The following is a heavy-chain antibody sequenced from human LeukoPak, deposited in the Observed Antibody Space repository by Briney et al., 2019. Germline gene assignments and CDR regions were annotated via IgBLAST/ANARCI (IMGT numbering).Heavy chain of an antibody. CDR3: AKDETGSGSPDY. Sequence: PGGSLRLSCAASGFTFSNYWMHWVRQAPGKGLEWVSAISGSGGSTYYADSVKGRFTISRDNSKNTLYLQMNSLRAEDTAVYYCAKDETGSGSPDYWGQGTLVTVSS. CDR2: ISGSGGST. CDR1: GFTFSNYW. J-gene: IGHJ4*02. V-gene: IGHV3-23*01. D-gene: IGHD1-26*01.